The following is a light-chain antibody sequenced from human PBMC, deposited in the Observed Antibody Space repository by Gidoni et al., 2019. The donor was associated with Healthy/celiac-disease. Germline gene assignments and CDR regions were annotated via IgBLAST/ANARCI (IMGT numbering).Light chain of an antibody. CDR2: SNN. V-gene: IGLV1-44*01. J-gene: IGLJ3*02. CDR1: SSNIGSNT. Sequence: QSVLTQPPSASGPPGQRVTISWSGSSSNIGSNTVNWYQQLPGTAPKLLIYSNNQRPSGVPDRFSGSKSGTSASLAISGLQSEDEADYYCAAWDDSLNGRVFGGGTKLTVL. CDR3: AAWDDSLNGRV.